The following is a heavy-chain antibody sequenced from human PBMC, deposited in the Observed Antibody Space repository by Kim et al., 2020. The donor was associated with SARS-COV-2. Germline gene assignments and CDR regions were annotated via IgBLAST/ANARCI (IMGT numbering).Heavy chain of an antibody. J-gene: IGHJ4*02. CDR3: AKTAATSCISTTCYAPFDY. CDR2: ISAGGGGI. D-gene: IGHD2-2*01. V-gene: IGHV3-23*01. Sequence: GGSLRLSCVASGFTFNNYAMTWVRQAPGLGLEWVSAISAGGGGIYYADAVKGRFTISRDNSKNTLHLQMNSLSADATAEYYCAKTAATSCISTTCYAPFDYWGQGTLVTVSS. CDR1: GFTFNNYA.